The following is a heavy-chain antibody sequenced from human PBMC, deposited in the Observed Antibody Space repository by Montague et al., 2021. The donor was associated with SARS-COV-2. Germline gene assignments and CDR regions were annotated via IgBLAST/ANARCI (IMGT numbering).Heavy chain of an antibody. CDR2: IHTSAST. V-gene: IGHV4-61*02. CDR3: ASSHCGGDCY. CDR1: GGSISYDCYI. D-gene: IGHD2-21*02. Sequence: TRSLTCTVSGGSISYDCYIWIRMPQPAGQGLEWFRLIHTSASTNYNLSLTSRVAISIDTSKDQFSLESSSVTAADTAVYYCASSHCGGDCYSGQGTLVTVSS. J-gene: IGHJ4*02.